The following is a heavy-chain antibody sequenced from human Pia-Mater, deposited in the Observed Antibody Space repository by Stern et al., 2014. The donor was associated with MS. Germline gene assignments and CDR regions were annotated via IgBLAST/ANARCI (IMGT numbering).Heavy chain of an antibody. CDR2: IWYDGSNK. V-gene: IGHV3-33*01. J-gene: IGHJ6*02. CDR1: GFTFSSYG. D-gene: IGHD6-13*01. CDR3: ARSSSPSPYYYYGMDV. Sequence: VHPVESGGGVVQPGRSLRLSCAASGFTFSSYGMHWVRQAPGKGLEWVAVIWYDGSNKYYADSVKGRFTISRDNSKNTLYLQMNSLRAEDTAVYYCARSSSPSPYYYYGMDVWGQGTTVTVSS.